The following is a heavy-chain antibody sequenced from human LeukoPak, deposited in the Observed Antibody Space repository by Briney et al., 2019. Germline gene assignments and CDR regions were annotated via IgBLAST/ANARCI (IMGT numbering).Heavy chain of an antibody. CDR2: SNPNSSGT. CDR1: GYTVTGVY. D-gene: IGHD2-2*01. Sequence: GASLKVSCKASGYTVTGVYMHWVRQSPGQGLEWMGWSNPNSSGTNYAQKFQGRVTMTRDTSISTAYMELSRLRSDDTAVYYCARDPPIVVVPADIENYWGQGTLVTVSS. CDR3: ARDPPIVVVPADIENY. V-gene: IGHV1-2*02. J-gene: IGHJ4*02.